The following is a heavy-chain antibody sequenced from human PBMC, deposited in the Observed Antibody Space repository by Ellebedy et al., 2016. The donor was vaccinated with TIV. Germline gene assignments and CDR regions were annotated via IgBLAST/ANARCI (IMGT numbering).Heavy chain of an antibody. J-gene: IGHJ4*02. V-gene: IGHV3-23*01. D-gene: IGHD1-26*01. CDR1: GFSFSTFA. CDR2: ISGSASNT. CDR3: AKGSWELLSAFEY. Sequence: GGSLRLXXAASGFSFSTFAMSWVRQAPGKGLEWVSAISGSASNTYYADSVKGRVTISRDNSKNTLYLEMNSLRAEDTAVYYCAKGSWELLSAFEYWGQGTLVTVSS.